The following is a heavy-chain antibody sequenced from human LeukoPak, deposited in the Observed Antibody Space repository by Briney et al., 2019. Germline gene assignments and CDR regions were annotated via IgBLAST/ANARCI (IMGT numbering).Heavy chain of an antibody. Sequence: EASVKVSCKASGYTFTSYGISWVRQAPGQGLEWMGWISAYNGNTNYAQKLQGRVTMTRNTSISTAYMELSSLRSEDTAVYYCARGRRRLDAFDIWGQGTMVTVSS. V-gene: IGHV1-18*01. CDR3: ARGRRRLDAFDI. CDR2: ISAYNGNT. J-gene: IGHJ3*02. CDR1: GYTFTSYG. D-gene: IGHD3-16*01.